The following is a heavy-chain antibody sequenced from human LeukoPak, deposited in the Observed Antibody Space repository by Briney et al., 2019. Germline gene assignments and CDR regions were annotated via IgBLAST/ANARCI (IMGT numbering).Heavy chain of an antibody. V-gene: IGHV4-31*03. J-gene: IGHJ3*02. CDR2: IYYSGST. CDR1: GGSISSGGYY. CDR3: ARDRYYDSSGSDDAFDI. D-gene: IGHD3-22*01. Sequence: SETLSLTCTVSGGSISSGGYYWSCIRQHPGKGLEWIGYIYYSGSTYYNPSLKSRVTISVDTSKNQFSLKLSSVTAADTAVYYCARDRYYDSSGSDDAFDIWGQGTMVTVSS.